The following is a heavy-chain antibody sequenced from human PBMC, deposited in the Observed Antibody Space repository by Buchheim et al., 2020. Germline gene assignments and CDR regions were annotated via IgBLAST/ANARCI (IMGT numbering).Heavy chain of an antibody. V-gene: IGHV4-59*08. Sequence: QVQLQESGPGLVKPSEALSLTCTVSVGSITGYYWNWIRQPPGKGLEWIGYTFYSGSTNYNPSLKSRVTISVDLSKNQFSLKLSSVTAAGTGVYYCARHNALTSAGFDYWGQGTL. CDR2: TFYSGST. D-gene: IGHD6-13*01. CDR1: VGSITGYY. J-gene: IGHJ4*02. CDR3: ARHNALTSAGFDY.